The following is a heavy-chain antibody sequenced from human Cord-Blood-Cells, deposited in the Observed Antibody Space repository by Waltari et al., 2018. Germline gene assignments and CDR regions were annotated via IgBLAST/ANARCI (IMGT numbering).Heavy chain of an antibody. CDR1: GCTFSRYG. D-gene: IGHD6-13*01. CDR2: IRYDGSNK. J-gene: IGHJ5*02. V-gene: IGHV3-30*02. Sequence: QVQLVESGGGVVQPGGSLRLHRAASGCTFSRYGMHWVRQAPGKGLEWVAFIRYDGSNKYYADSVKGRFTISRDNSKNTLYLQMNSLRAEDTAVYYCAKVRLYSSSWYNWFDPWGQGTLVTVSS. CDR3: AKVRLYSSSWYNWFDP.